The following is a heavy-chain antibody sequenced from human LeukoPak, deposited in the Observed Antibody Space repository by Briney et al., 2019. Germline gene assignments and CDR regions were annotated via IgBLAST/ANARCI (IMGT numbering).Heavy chain of an antibody. D-gene: IGHD3-10*01. CDR3: AGSVVRGVIDY. V-gene: IGHV4-4*07. CDR2: LFTSGNT. J-gene: IGHJ4*02. CDR1: GGSISSYS. Sequence: SETLSLTCTVSGGSISSYSWSWIRQPAGKELEFIGRLFTSGNTNYNPSLKSRVTISLDTSKNQFALMLRSVTAADTAVYYCAGSVVRGVIDYWGQGTLVTVSS.